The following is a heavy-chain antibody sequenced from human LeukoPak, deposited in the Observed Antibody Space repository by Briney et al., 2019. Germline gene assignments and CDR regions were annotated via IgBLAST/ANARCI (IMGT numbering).Heavy chain of an antibody. D-gene: IGHD6-25*01. CDR2: ITNSGNNI. CDR1: EFSVGSNY. Sequence: GGSLRLSCAASEFSVGSNYMTWVRQAPGKGLEWVSYITNSGNNIYYADSVTGRFTVSRDNAKNSVYLQMNSVKAEDTALYYCATKGTAASYSPHDHWGQGTLVTVSS. J-gene: IGHJ4*02. CDR3: ATKGTAASYSPHDH. V-gene: IGHV3-11*04.